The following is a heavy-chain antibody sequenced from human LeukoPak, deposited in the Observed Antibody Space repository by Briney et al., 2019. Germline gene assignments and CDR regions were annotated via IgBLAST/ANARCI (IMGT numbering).Heavy chain of an antibody. J-gene: IGHJ4*02. CDR1: GCSISSYY. Sequence: PSETLSLTCTVSGCSISSYYWSWIRQPPGKGLEWIGYIHTRGSTNYNPSLKSRVTISVDTSKNQFSLKLSSVTAADTAVYYCAGNSGWYVYNYWGQGTLVSVSS. V-gene: IGHV4-4*09. D-gene: IGHD6-19*01. CDR3: AGNSGWYVYNY. CDR2: IHTRGST.